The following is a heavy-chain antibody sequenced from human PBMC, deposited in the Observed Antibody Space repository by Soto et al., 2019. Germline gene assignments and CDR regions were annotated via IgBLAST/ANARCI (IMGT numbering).Heavy chain of an antibody. CDR1: GGSISSSSYY. J-gene: IGHJ4*02. Sequence: PSETLSLTCTVSGGSISSSSYYWGWIRQPPGKGLEWIGSIYYSGSTYYNPSLKSRVTISVDTSKNQFSLKLSSVTAADTAVYYCARHTYDSSGYYYFLLVPFDYWGQGTLVTVSS. CDR2: IYYSGST. D-gene: IGHD3-22*01. V-gene: IGHV4-39*01. CDR3: ARHTYDSSGYYYFLLVPFDY.